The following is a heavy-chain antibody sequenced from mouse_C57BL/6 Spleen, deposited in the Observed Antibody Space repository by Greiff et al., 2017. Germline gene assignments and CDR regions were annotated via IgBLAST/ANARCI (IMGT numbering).Heavy chain of an antibody. V-gene: IGHV1-61*01. Sequence: VQLQQPGAELVRPGSSVKLSCKASGYTFTSYWMDWVKQRPGQGLEWIGNIYPSDSETHYNQKFKDKATLTVDKSSSTAYMQLSSLTSEDSAVYYCARCAYGNYFDYWGQGTTLTVSS. J-gene: IGHJ2*01. CDR2: IYPSDSET. D-gene: IGHD1-1*01. CDR3: ARCAYGNYFDY. CDR1: GYTFTSYW.